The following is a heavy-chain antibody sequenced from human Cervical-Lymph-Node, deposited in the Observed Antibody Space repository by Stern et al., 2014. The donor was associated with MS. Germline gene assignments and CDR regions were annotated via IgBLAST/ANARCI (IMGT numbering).Heavy chain of an antibody. CDR3: ASGTGSKQPTGNY. Sequence: QVQLVQSGAEVKKPGASVKVSCKASGYTFTSHYMHWVRQAPGQGLEWVGIINPSGDTARYAQQLQGRVTMTRDTSTSTVYMELSSLRSEDTAVYYCASGTGSKQPTGNYWGQGTLITVSS. D-gene: IGHD3/OR15-3a*01. J-gene: IGHJ4*02. CDR1: GYTFTSHY. V-gene: IGHV1-46*01. CDR2: INPSGDTA.